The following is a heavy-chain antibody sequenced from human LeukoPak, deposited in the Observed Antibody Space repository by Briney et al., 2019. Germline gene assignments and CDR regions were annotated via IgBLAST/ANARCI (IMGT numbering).Heavy chain of an antibody. J-gene: IGHJ6*02. CDR3: ARVRRYYSNSPHYYGMDV. CDR1: DGSFSGYY. Sequence: PSETLSLTCAVYDGSFSGYYWSWIRQPPGKGLEWIGEINHSGSTNYNPSLKSRVTISVDTSKNQFSLKLSSVTAADTAVYYCARVRRYYSNSPHYYGMDVWGQGTTVTVSS. V-gene: IGHV4-34*01. CDR2: INHSGST. D-gene: IGHD3-10*01.